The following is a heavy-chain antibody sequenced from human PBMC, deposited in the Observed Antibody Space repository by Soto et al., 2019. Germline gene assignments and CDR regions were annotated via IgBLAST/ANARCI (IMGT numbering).Heavy chain of an antibody. D-gene: IGHD2-15*01. J-gene: IGHJ4*02. Sequence: EVQLVESGGGLIQPGGSLRLSCAASGFIFNTYSMNWVRQAPGKGLEWVSYISGSSQTIFYADSVRGRFTISRDNANNSTYLQMVSLRDEDTAVYYCARTLSWRRGPFNSWGQGTLVTASS. CDR2: ISGSSQTI. V-gene: IGHV3-48*02. CDR1: GFIFNTYS. CDR3: ARTLSWRRGPFNS.